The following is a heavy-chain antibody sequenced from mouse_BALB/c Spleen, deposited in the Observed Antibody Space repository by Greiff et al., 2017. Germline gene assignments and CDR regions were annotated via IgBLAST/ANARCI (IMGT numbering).Heavy chain of an antibody. V-gene: IGHV14-3*02. J-gene: IGHJ2*01. Sequence: EVQLVESGAELVKPGASVKLSCTASGFNIKDTYMHWVKQRPEQGLEWIGRIDPANGNTKYDPNFQGKATITADTSSNTAYLQLSSLTSEDTAVYYCASKDGSLDYWGQGTTLTVSS. CDR2: IDPANGNT. CDR1: GFNIKDTY. D-gene: IGHD1-1*01. CDR3: ASKDGSLDY.